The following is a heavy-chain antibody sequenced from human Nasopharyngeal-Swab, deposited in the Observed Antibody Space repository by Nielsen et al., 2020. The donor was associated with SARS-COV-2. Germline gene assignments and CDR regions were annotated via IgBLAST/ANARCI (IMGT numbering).Heavy chain of an antibody. CDR2: ISSSGSTI. V-gene: IGHV3-11*04. D-gene: IGHD6-19*01. J-gene: IGHJ4*02. Sequence: SLKISCAASGFTFSDYYMSWIRQAPGKGLEWVSYISSSGSTIYYADSVKGRFTISRDNAKNSLYLQMNSLRAEDTAVYYCARDSEGVAADYWGQGTLVTVSS. CDR3: ARDSEGVAADY. CDR1: GFTFSDYY.